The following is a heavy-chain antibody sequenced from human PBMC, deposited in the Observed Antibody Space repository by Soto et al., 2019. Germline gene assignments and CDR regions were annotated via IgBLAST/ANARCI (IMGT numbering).Heavy chain of an antibody. V-gene: IGHV4-30-2*01. D-gene: IGHD2-15*01. Sequence: SETLSLTCAVSGGSISSGGYSWSWIRQPPGKGLEWIGYMYHSGSTYYNPSLKSRVTISIDTSKNQFSLKLSSVTAADTAVYYCARAHCIVGSCYSVQHRFDPCGQGTLVPVSS. CDR2: MYHSGST. CDR3: ARAHCIVGSCYSVQHRFDP. CDR1: GGSISSGGYS. J-gene: IGHJ5*02.